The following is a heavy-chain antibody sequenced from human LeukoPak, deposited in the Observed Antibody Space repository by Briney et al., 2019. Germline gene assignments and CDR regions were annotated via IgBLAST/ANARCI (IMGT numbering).Heavy chain of an antibody. D-gene: IGHD3-10*02. CDR1: GGSISSYY. V-gene: IGHV4-34*01. CDR3: ARGDVDPYAFDI. J-gene: IGHJ3*02. CDR2: INHSGST. Sequence: SETLSLTCTVSGGSISSYYWSWIRQPPGKGLGWIGEINHSGSTNYNPSLKGRISISVDTSKNQFSLKVRSVTAADTAVYYCARGDVDPYAFDIWGQGTMVTVSS.